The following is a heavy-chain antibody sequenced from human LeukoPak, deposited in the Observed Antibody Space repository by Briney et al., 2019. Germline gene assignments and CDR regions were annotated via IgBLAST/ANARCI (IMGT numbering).Heavy chain of an antibody. J-gene: IGHJ4*02. CDR3: AKFDFRGNDRFFDY. Sequence: ASVKVSCKASGYSFTDFYVHWVRQAPGQGLEWMGLIDPNSGGTNYAQKFQGRVTMTRDTSVNTAFLELIRLTSDDTAVYYCAKFDFRGNDRFFDYWGQGSLVTVSS. CDR1: GYSFTDFY. V-gene: IGHV1-2*02. D-gene: IGHD3-10*01. CDR2: IDPNSGGT.